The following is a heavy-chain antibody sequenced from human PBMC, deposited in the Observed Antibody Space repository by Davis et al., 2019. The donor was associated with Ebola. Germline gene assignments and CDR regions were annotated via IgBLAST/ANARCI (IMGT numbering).Heavy chain of an antibody. CDR2: ISGSGGST. CDR1: VITFSSYA. D-gene: IGHD5-12*01. CDR3: ARHSGYYYFDS. J-gene: IGHJ4*02. Sequence: GESLKISCTDSVITFSSYAMTWVRQAPGKGLEWVSAISGSGGSTYYADSVKGRFTISRDNSKKTLYLQMNSLRAEDTAVYYSARHSGYYYFDSWGRGTLVTVSS. V-gene: IGHV3-23*01.